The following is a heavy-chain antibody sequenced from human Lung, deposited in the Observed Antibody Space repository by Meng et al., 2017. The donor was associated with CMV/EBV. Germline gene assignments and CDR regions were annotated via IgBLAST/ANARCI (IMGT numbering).Heavy chain of an antibody. CDR3: ARGALNHVGVFDY. J-gene: IGHJ4*02. V-gene: IGHV4-34*01. CDR2: INHSGST. D-gene: IGHD1-14*01. CDR1: GGSFSGYS. Sequence: SETLSLXXAVYGGSFSGYSWSWIRQPPGKGLEWIGEINHSGSTNYNPSLKSRVTISVDTSKNQFSLKLSGVTAPDTAVYYCARGALNHVGVFDYWGQGTLVTVSS.